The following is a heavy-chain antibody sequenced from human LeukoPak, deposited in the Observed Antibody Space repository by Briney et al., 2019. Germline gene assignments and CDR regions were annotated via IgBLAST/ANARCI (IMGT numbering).Heavy chain of an antibody. J-gene: IGHJ5*02. Sequence: PGGSLRLSCAASGFTFSGYGMHWVRQAPGKGLEWVAVTSFDGSNKYYADSVQGRFTISRDNSKNTLYLQMNSLRAEDEAVYYCATERGVGAPNWFDPWGQGTLVTVSS. V-gene: IGHV3-30*03. D-gene: IGHD1-26*01. CDR3: ATERGVGAPNWFDP. CDR2: TSFDGSNK. CDR1: GFTFSGYG.